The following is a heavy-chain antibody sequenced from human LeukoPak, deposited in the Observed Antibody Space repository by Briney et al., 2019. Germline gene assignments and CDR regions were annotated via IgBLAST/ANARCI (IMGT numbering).Heavy chain of an antibody. CDR1: GGSISSSSYY. V-gene: IGHV4-39*01. Sequence: SETLSLTCTVSGGSISSSSYYWGWIRQPPGKGLEWIGSIYYSGSTYYNPSLKSRVTISVDTSKNQFSLKLSSVTAADTAVYYCARGFQEHIVVVTAIQASREDAFDIWGQGTMVTVSS. D-gene: IGHD2-21*02. CDR3: ARGFQEHIVVVTAIQASREDAFDI. J-gene: IGHJ3*02. CDR2: IYYSGST.